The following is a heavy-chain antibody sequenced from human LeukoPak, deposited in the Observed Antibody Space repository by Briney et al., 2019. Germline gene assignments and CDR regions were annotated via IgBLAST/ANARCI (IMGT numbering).Heavy chain of an antibody. J-gene: IGHJ4*02. CDR2: IYYSGST. CDR3: ARHRAKVGYYYDSSGYAPYYFDY. Sequence: GSLRLSCAASGFTFSSYAMSWIRQPPGKGLEWIGSIYYSGSTYYNPSLKSRVTISVDTSKNQFSLKLSSVTAADTAVYYCARHRAKVGYYYDSSGYAPYYFDYWGQGTLVTVSS. V-gene: IGHV4-39*01. D-gene: IGHD3-22*01. CDR1: GFTFSSYA.